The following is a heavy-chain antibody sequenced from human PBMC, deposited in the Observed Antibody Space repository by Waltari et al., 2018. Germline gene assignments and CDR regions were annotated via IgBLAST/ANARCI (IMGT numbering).Heavy chain of an antibody. V-gene: IGHV4-34*01. D-gene: IGHD3-3*01. CDR3: ARGRGGSIRFLEWSPRHNWFDP. Sequence: QVQLQQWGAGLLKPSETLSLTCAVYGGSFSGYYWSWIRQPRGKGLDGIGEINHSGSTNYNPSLKSRVTISVDTSKNQFSLKLSSVTAADTAVYYCARGRGGSIRFLEWSPRHNWFDPWGQGTLVTVSS. J-gene: IGHJ5*02. CDR2: INHSGST. CDR1: GGSFSGYY.